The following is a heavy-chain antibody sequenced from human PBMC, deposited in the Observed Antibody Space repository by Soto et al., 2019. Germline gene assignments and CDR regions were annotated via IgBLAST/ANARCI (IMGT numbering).Heavy chain of an antibody. CDR1: GFTFITYG. CDR3: ARDYYDSSGYSADLDY. Sequence: EVQLVESGGGLVQPGGSRRLPFAASGFTFITYGINWVPQAPGKGRGGVSYISSSSSTIYYADSVKGRFTISRDNAKNSLYLQMNSLRAEDTAVYYCARDYYDSSGYSADLDYWGQGTLVTVSS. J-gene: IGHJ4*02. V-gene: IGHV3-48*01. CDR2: ISSSSSTI. D-gene: IGHD3-22*01.